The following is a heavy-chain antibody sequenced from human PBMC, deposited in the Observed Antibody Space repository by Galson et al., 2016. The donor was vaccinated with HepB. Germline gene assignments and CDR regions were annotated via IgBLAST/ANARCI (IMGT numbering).Heavy chain of an antibody. CDR3: ARAPYCSSTSCYTYPDY. CDR2: IRDRPNSYTT. V-gene: IGHV3-72*01. D-gene: IGHD2-2*02. J-gene: IGHJ4*02. Sequence: SLRLSCAASGFTFSDHYMDWVRQAPGKGLEWVGRIRDRPNSYTTEYAASVKGRFTISRDDSTNSLFLQMNSLKVEDTAVYLCARAPYCSSTSCYTYPDYWGQGTLVTVSS. CDR1: GFTFSDHY.